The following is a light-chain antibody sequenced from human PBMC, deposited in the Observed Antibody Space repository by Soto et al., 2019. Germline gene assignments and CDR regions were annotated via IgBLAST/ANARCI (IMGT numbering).Light chain of an antibody. V-gene: IGKV3-20*01. Sequence: EIVLTQSPGTLSLSPGDGATLSCRASQSVSSGYLAWYQQKPGQAPRLLIYGASRRATGIPDRFSGGGSGTDFTLSISRLEPEDFAVYWCQHYGNSPTFGQGTKV. J-gene: IGKJ1*01. CDR1: QSVSSGY. CDR2: GAS. CDR3: QHYGNSPT.